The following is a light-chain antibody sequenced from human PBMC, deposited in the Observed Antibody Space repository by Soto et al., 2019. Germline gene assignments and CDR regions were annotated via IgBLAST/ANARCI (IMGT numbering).Light chain of an antibody. CDR2: DAS. CDR3: QQRSSWPET. CDR1: QSISSY. V-gene: IGKV3-11*01. J-gene: IGKJ1*01. Sequence: EIVLTQSPATLSLSPGERATLSCRASQSISSYLAWYQQKPGQAPRLLIYDASNRATGIPARFSGSGSGTDFTLTISSLEPEDFAIYYCQQRSSWPETFGQGTKVEIK.